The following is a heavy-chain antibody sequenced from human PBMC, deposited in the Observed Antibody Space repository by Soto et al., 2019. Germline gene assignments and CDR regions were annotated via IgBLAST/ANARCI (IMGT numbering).Heavy chain of an antibody. CDR3: ARDRWSVVYSSSSRGNWFDP. CDR1: GFTFSSYG. D-gene: IGHD6-6*01. CDR2: IWYDGSNK. V-gene: IGHV3-33*01. J-gene: IGHJ5*02. Sequence: VQLVESGGGVVQPGRSLRLSCAASGFTFSSYGMHWVRQAPGKGLEWVAVIWYDGSNKYYADSVKGRFTISRDNSKNTLYLQMNSLRAEDTAVYYCARDRWSVVYSSSSRGNWFDPWGQGTLVTVSS.